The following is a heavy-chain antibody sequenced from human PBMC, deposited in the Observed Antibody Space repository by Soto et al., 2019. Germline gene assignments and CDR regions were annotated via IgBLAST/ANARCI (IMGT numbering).Heavy chain of an antibody. D-gene: IGHD2-2*01. Sequence: PSETLSLTCAVCGGSFSGYYWSWIRQPPGKGLEWIGEINHSGSTNYNPSLKSRVTISVDTSKNQFSLKLSSVTAADTAVYYCARVPHIVVVPAARMTNWFDPWGQGTLVTVSS. CDR2: INHSGST. V-gene: IGHV4-34*01. CDR3: ARVPHIVVVPAARMTNWFDP. J-gene: IGHJ5*02. CDR1: GGSFSGYY.